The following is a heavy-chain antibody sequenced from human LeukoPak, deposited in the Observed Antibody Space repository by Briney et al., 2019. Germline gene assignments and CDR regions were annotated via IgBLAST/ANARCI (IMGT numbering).Heavy chain of an antibody. D-gene: IGHD6-13*01. J-gene: IGHJ3*02. CDR3: ARATAADAFDI. CDR1: GGTFTSYA. Sequence: SVRDSSRASGGTFTSYATSCVRQAPRQGVEWMGGIIPIFGTANYAQKFQGRVTITADKSTSTAYMELSSRRSQDTAVYYCARATAADAFDIWGQGTMVTVSS. V-gene: IGHV1-69*06. CDR2: IIPIFGTA.